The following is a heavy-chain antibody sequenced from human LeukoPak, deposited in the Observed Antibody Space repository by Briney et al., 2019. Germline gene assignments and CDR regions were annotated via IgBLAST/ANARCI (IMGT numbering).Heavy chain of an antibody. CDR1: GDSISTSGYY. CDR3: ARQVRYSGGYSIQSNYFDY. V-gene: IGHV4-39*01. Sequence: SETLSLTCTVSGDSISTSGYYWGWIRQPPGKGLEWIGTIYYSGSTYYNPSLKSRVTISVDTSKYQFSLKLNSVTATDTAVYYCARQVRYSGGYSIQSNYFDYWGQGTLVTVSS. J-gene: IGHJ4*02. CDR2: IYYSGST. D-gene: IGHD1-26*01.